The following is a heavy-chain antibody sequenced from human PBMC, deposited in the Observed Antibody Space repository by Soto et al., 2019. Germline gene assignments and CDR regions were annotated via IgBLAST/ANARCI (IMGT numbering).Heavy chain of an antibody. Sequence: ASVKVSCKASGYTFTSYGISWVRQAPGQGLEWMGWISAYNGNTNYAQKLQGRVTMTTDTSTSTAYMELRSLRSDDTAVYYCARERRTKPFSYYYGMDVWGQGTTVTVSS. D-gene: IGHD1-1*01. CDR1: GYTFTSYG. CDR2: ISAYNGNT. J-gene: IGHJ6*02. V-gene: IGHV1-18*01. CDR3: ARERRTKPFSYYYGMDV.